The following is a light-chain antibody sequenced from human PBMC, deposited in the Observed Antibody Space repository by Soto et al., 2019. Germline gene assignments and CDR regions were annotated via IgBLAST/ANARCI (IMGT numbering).Light chain of an antibody. CDR2: GGS. V-gene: IGKV3-15*01. J-gene: IGKJ1*01. CDR3: QHYNSYSEA. Sequence: EMVMAQSPATLSVSPGETATLSCRASQSVSSKLAWYQQKPGQSPTLLIYGGSTRAAGIPDRFSGNGSGTEFTLTISSLQSDDFATYYCQHYNSYSEAFGQGTKVDIK. CDR1: QSVSSK.